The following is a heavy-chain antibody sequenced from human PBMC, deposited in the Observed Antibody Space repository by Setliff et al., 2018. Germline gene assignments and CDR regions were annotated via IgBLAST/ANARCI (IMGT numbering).Heavy chain of an antibody. CDR1: AVAFSSYG. J-gene: IGHJ6*02. CDR2: ITHDGSMT. Sequence: GSLRLSCATSAVAFSSYGMTWVRQAPGKGLEWVASITHDGSMTYILDSVKGRFTISRDNTKNSLYLQMNSLRGEDTAVYHCTSDQDYYGMDVWGQGTTGTVSS. V-gene: IGHV3-7*01. CDR3: TSDQDYYGMDV.